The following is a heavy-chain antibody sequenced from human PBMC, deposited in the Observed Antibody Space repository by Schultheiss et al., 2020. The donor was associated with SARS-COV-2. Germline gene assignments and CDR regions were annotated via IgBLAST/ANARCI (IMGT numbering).Heavy chain of an antibody. Sequence: SETLSLTCTVSGGSISSYYWSWIRQPPGKGLEWIGYIYYSGSTYYNPSLKSRVTISVDTSKNQFSLKLSSVTAADTAVYYCARTRYDFWSGYGKGKGMDVWGQGTTVTVSS. CDR2: IYYSGST. CDR1: GGSISSYY. V-gene: IGHV4-59*12. CDR3: ARTRYDFWSGYGKGKGMDV. J-gene: IGHJ6*02. D-gene: IGHD3-3*01.